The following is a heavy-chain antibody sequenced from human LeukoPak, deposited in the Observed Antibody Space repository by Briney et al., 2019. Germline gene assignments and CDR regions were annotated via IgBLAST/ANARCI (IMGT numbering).Heavy chain of an antibody. V-gene: IGHV4-39*01. D-gene: IGHD3-22*01. CDR1: GGSISSTTYY. CDR3: ARTITVIKRYFDF. CDR2: IDYSGST. Sequence: ASETLSLTCTVSGGSISSTTYYWGWIRQPPGKGLEWIGSIDYSGSTYYNPSLKSRVTISVDTSKNQFSLNLSSVTAADTAVYYCARTITVIKRYFDFWGQGTLVTVSS. J-gene: IGHJ4*02.